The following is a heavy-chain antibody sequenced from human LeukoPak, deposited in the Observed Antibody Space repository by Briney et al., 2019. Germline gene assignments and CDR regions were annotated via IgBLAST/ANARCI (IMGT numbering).Heavy chain of an antibody. CDR3: ARRDRNYYGSGSYYNLFDY. CDR2: INHSGST. V-gene: IGHV4-34*01. J-gene: IGHJ4*02. Sequence: GSLRLSCAASGFSFSSFAMTWVRQPPGKGLEWIGEINHSGSTNYNPSLKSRVTISVDTSKNQFSLKLSSVTAADTAVYYCARRDRNYYGSGSYYNLFDYWGQGTLVTVSS. CDR1: GFSFSSFA. D-gene: IGHD3-10*01.